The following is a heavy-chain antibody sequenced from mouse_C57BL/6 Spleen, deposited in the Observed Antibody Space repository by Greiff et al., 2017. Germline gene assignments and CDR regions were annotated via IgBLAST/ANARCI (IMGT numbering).Heavy chain of an antibody. J-gene: IGHJ3*01. V-gene: IGHV1-22*01. D-gene: IGHD2-5*01. CDR3: ARSIVSNPFAY. CDR2: INPNNGGT. CDR1: GYTFTDYN. Sequence: EVQLQQSGPELVKPGASVKMSCKASGYTFTDYNMHWVKQSHGKSLEWIGYINPNNGGTSYNQKFKGKATLTVNKSSSTAYMELRSLTSEGSAVYYCARSIVSNPFAYWGQGTLVTVSA.